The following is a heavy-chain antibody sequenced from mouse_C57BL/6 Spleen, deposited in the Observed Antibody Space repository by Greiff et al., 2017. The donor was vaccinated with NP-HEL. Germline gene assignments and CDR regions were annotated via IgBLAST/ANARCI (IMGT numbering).Heavy chain of an antibody. CDR3: TRNWEAFDY. D-gene: IGHD4-1*01. V-gene: IGHV5-9-1*02. Sequence: EVKLVESGAGLVKPGGSLKLSCAASGFTFSSYAMSWVRQTPEKRLEWVAYISSGGDYIYYADTVKGRFTISRDNARNTLYLQISSLKSEDTAMYYCTRNWEAFDYWGQGTTLTVSS. CDR2: ISSGGDYI. J-gene: IGHJ2*01. CDR1: GFTFSSYA.